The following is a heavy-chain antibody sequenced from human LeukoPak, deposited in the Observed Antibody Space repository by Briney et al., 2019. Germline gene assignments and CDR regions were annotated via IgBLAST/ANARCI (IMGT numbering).Heavy chain of an antibody. D-gene: IGHD2-2*01. CDR1: GGSISSRSYY. CDR3: ASVVDSSLSDGY. V-gene: IGHV4-39*01. J-gene: IGHJ4*02. Sequence: SETLSLTCTVSGGSISSRSYYWGWIRQPPGKGLEWIGSMYYSGSTYYSPSLKSRVTISVDMSKKQISLKLRDVTAADTAVYYCASVVDSSLSDGYWGQGTLVTVSS. CDR2: MYYSGST.